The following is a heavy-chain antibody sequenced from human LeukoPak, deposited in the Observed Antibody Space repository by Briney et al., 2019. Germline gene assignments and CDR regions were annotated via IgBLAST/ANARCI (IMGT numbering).Heavy chain of an antibody. Sequence: SETLSLTCTVSGGSISSDGYYWSWIRQHPGKGLEWIGYIYYSGSTYYNPSLKSRVTISVDTSKNQFSLKLSSVTAADTAVYYCARVGSSSFDAFDIWGQGTMVTVSS. V-gene: IGHV4-31*03. CDR1: GGSISSDGYY. CDR3: ARVGSSSFDAFDI. J-gene: IGHJ3*02. CDR2: IYYSGST. D-gene: IGHD6-13*01.